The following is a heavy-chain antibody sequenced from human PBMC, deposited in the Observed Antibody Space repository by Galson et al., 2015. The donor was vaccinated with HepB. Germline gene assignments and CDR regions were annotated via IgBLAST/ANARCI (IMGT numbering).Heavy chain of an antibody. V-gene: IGHV4-59*08. Sequence: SETLSLTCTVSGVSISNYYWSWIRQPPGKGLEWIGYIYYSGNTNYNPSLKRRVTISLDRSKNKFSLKLSSVTAADTAVYYCASSLVVPACIEYYYYGMDVWGQGTTVTVSS. CDR1: GVSISNYY. D-gene: IGHD2-2*01. J-gene: IGHJ6*02. CDR2: IYYSGNT. CDR3: ASSLVVPACIEYYYYGMDV.